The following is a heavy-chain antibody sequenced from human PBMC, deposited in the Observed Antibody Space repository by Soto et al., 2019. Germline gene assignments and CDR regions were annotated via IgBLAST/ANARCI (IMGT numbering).Heavy chain of an antibody. CDR2: IYHSGST. CDR3: ARLAPIAAADGMDV. J-gene: IGHJ6*02. CDR1: GYSISSGYY. V-gene: IGHV4-38-2*01. D-gene: IGHD6-13*01. Sequence: PSETLSLTCAVSGYSISSGYYWGWIRQSPGKGLEWIGSIYHSGSTYYNLSLKSRVIISVDTSKNQFSLKLSSVTAADTAVYYCARLAPIAAADGMDVWGQGTTVTVSS.